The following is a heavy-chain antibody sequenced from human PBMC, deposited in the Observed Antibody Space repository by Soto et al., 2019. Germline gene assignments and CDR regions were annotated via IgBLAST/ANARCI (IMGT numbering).Heavy chain of an antibody. V-gene: IGHV4-31*03. CDR1: GGSISSGGYY. CDR3: ARVNWKNLNFTSYYYYMDV. J-gene: IGHJ6*03. CDR2: IYYSGST. D-gene: IGHD1-20*01. Sequence: PSETLSLTCTVSGGSISSGGYYWSWIRQHPGKGLEWIGYIYYSGSTYYNPSLKSRVTISVDTSKNQFSLKLSSVTAADTAVYYCARVNWKNLNFTSYYYYMDVWGKGPTVTVS.